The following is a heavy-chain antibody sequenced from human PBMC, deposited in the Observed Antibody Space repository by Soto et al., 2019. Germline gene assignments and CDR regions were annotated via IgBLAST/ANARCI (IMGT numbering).Heavy chain of an antibody. V-gene: IGHV5-51*01. J-gene: IGHJ6*02. D-gene: IGHD3-22*01. CDR1: GYSFTSYW. Sequence: GESLKISCKGSGYSFTSYWIGWVRQMPGKGLEWMGIIYPGDSDTRYSPSFQGQVTISADKSISTAYLQWSSLKASDTAMYYCARYSSPQTYYYYYYYGMDVWGQGTTVTVSS. CDR2: IYPGDSDT. CDR3: ARYSSPQTYYYYYYYGMDV.